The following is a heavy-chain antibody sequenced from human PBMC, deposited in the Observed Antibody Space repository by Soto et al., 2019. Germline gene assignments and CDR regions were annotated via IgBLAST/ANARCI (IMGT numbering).Heavy chain of an antibody. D-gene: IGHD1-1*01. Sequence: PGGSLRLSCAASGFTFSTCAMAWVRQAPGKGLEWVSTISGSGGSTYYAGSVKGRFTISRDNSKNTLFLLMNSLRAEDTAVYYRASLQSWTLADSGGQGPRVTVSS. V-gene: IGHV3-23*01. J-gene: IGHJ5*01. CDR1: GFTFSTCA. CDR3: ASLQSWTLADS. CDR2: ISGSGGST.